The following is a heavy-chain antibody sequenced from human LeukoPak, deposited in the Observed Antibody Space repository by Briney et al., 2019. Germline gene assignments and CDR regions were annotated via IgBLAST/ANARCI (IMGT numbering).Heavy chain of an antibody. CDR1: GFTFSNYS. Sequence: GGSLRLPCAASGFTFSNYSMNWVRQAPGKGLEWVSSISSSSSYIYYADSVKGRFTISRDNARNSLYLQMNSLRAEDTAVYYCLPLLSRPYVEDGFDIWGQGTMVTVSS. J-gene: IGHJ3*02. D-gene: IGHD2/OR15-2a*01. V-gene: IGHV3-21*01. CDR3: LPLLSRPYVEDGFDI. CDR2: ISSSSSYI.